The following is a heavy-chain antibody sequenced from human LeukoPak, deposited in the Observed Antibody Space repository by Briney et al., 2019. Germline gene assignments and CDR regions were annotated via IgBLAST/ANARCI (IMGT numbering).Heavy chain of an antibody. CDR3: AKVVSGWFDP. V-gene: IGHV4-59*01. CDR1: GGTFSGYY. J-gene: IGHJ5*02. CDR2: IYHNGGT. Sequence: PSETLSLTCAVYGGTFSGYYWTWIRQPPGKGLEWIGSIYHNGGTNYSPSLESRVTMSVDTSKNQFFLKMTSVTAADTAVYYCAKVVSGWFDPWGQGTLVTVSS. D-gene: IGHD6-19*01.